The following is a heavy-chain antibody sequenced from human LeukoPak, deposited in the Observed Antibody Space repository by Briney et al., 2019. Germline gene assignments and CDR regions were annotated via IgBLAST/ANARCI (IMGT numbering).Heavy chain of an antibody. CDR3: ARDLVTAGPPSPFDY. CDR1: GFTFSSYW. V-gene: IGHV3-7*01. D-gene: IGHD2-21*02. CDR2: IKQDGSEK. J-gene: IGHJ4*02. Sequence: GGSLRLSCAASGFTFSSYWMSWVRQAPGKGPEWVANIKQDGSEKYYVDSVKGRFTISRDNAKNSLYLQMNSLRAEDTAVYYCARDLVTAGPPSPFDYWGQGTLVTVSS.